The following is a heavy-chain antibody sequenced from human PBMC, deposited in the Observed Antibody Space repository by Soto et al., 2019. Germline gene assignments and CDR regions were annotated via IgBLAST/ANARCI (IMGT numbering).Heavy chain of an antibody. J-gene: IGHJ4*02. Sequence: GASVKVSCKASGYTFTSYYMHWVRQAPGQGLEWMGIINPSGGSTSCAQKFQGRVTMTRDTSTSTVYMELSSLRSEDTAVYYCARDPVGAETATDFDYWGQGTLVTVSS. D-gene: IGHD1-26*01. CDR2: INPSGGST. CDR1: GYTFTSYY. CDR3: ARDPVGAETATDFDY. V-gene: IGHV1-46*01.